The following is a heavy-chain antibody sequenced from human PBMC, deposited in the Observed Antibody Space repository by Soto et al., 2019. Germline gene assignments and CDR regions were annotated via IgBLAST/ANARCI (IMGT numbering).Heavy chain of an antibody. J-gene: IGHJ4*02. CDR3: AASDSSSWQHDY. CDR1: GDSFSSYA. D-gene: IGHD6-13*01. V-gene: IGHV1-69*01. CDR2: IIPIFETA. Sequence: QVQLVQSGAEMKKPGSSVKVSCKVSGDSFSSYAISWVRQAPGEGLEWVGGIIPIFETANYAQNFQGRVTITAVGSTTTAYLEVTRLRPQDTDVFYCAASDSSSWQHDYWGQGTLITVSS.